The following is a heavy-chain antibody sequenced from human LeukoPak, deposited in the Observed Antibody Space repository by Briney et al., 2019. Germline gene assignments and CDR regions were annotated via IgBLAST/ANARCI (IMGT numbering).Heavy chain of an antibody. D-gene: IGHD6-13*01. V-gene: IGHV1-58*02. J-gene: IGHJ4*02. CDR1: GFTFTSSA. CDR2: IVVGSGNT. Sequence: GASVKVSCKASGFTFTSSAMQWVRQARGQRLEWIGWIVVGSGNTNYAQKFQGRVTMTRDTSISTAYMELSRLRSDDTAVYYCAREAVHSSSWYYFDYWGQGTLVTVSS. CDR3: AREAVHSSSWYYFDY.